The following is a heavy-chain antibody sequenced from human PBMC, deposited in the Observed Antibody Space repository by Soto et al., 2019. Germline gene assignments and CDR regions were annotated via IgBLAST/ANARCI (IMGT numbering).Heavy chain of an antibody. CDR2: VIPMFPKA. Sequence: QVRLVQSEAEVKKAGSSVKVSCKASGGTFISDAVTWVRQAPGQGLEWMGGVIPMFPKANYAQKFQGRATITANKSTRTGYMELNSLRSEDTALYYCARCHSDSSGPGYLDSWGKGTLVTVTS. D-gene: IGHD3-22*01. CDR3: ARCHSDSSGPGYLDS. J-gene: IGHJ4*02. V-gene: IGHV1-69*06. CDR1: GGTFISDA.